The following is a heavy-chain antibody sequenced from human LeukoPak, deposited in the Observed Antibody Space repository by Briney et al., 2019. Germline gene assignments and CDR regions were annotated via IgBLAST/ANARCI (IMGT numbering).Heavy chain of an antibody. V-gene: IGHV4-34*01. CDR1: GFTFSSYS. D-gene: IGHD3-9*01. CDR2: INHSGST. J-gene: IGHJ6*02. CDR3: ARGGPPGEYYDILTGSTYGMDV. Sequence: GSLRLSCAASGFTFSSYSMNWVRQPPGKGLEWIGEINHSGSTNYNPSLKSRVTISVDTSKSQFSLKLSSVTAADTAVYYCARGGPPGEYYDILTGSTYGMDVWGQGTTVTVSS.